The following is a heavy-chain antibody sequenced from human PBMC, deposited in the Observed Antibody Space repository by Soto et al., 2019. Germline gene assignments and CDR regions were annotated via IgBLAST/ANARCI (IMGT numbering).Heavy chain of an antibody. Sequence: GGSLRLSCAASVFTFSNYWMSWVRQAPGKGLEWVANIKQDGSENYYVDSVKGRFTTSRDNTKNSFYLQMNSLRADDTAVYYCAKSLSGVVTLDYWGQGTLVTVSS. J-gene: IGHJ4*02. V-gene: IGHV3-7*03. D-gene: IGHD3-3*01. CDR3: AKSLSGVVTLDY. CDR2: IKQDGSEN. CDR1: VFTFSNYW.